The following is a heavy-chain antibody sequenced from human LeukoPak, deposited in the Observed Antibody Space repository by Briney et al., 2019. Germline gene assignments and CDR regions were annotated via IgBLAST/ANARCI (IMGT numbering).Heavy chain of an antibody. CDR2: IYYSGST. CDR1: GGSISSHY. CDR3: ARETTVVTPGRSDVFDI. Sequence: SETLSLTCTVSGGSISSHYWNWIRQPPGKVLEWIGYIYYSGSTNYNPSLKSRVTISVDTSKNQFSLKLTSVTAADRAVYYCARETTVVTPGRSDVFDIWGQGTMVTVSS. D-gene: IGHD4-23*01. V-gene: IGHV4-59*11. J-gene: IGHJ3*02.